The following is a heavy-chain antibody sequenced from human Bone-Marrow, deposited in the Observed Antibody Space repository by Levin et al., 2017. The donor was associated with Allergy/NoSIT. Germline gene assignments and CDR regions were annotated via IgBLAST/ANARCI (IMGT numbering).Heavy chain of an antibody. D-gene: IGHD6-6*01. CDR1: GFTFNRFP. Sequence: HTGGSLRLSCAASGFTFNRFPMHWVRQAPGKGLEWVAFISYDGSDEYYADSVKGRFTISRDNSQNTLYLQMNSLRAEDTAFYYCARDPWQLMVSYQFDHWGQGTLVTVSS. J-gene: IGHJ4*02. CDR2: ISYDGSDE. CDR3: ARDPWQLMVSYQFDH. V-gene: IGHV3-30-3*01.